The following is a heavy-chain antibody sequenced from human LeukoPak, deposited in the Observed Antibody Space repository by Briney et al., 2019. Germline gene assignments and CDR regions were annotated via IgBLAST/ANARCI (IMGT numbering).Heavy chain of an antibody. D-gene: IGHD2-15*01. CDR2: INPNSGDT. CDR1: GYTFTGYY. Sequence: ASMKVSCKPSGYTFTGYYLHWVRQAPGQGLEWMGWINPNSGDTNYAQKFQGRVTMTRDTSISTAYMELSNLRSDDTAVYYCTRDINVVVAASDYWGQGTLVTVSS. J-gene: IGHJ4*02. CDR3: TRDINVVVAASDY. V-gene: IGHV1-2*02.